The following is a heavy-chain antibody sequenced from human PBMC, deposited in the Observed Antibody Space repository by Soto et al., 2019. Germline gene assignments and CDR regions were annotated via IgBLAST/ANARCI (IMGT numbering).Heavy chain of an antibody. Sequence: SETLSLTCTVSGGSVNIGSFYWSWIRQPPGKGLEWIGHMYYTGSTNYNPSLKRRVTISSGTSKNQFSLKVNSVTAADTAVYYSARIGDSGTWSRADTWGQGTLVTVSS. CDR3: ARIGDSGTWSRADT. CDR2: MYYTGST. CDR1: GGSVNIGSFY. V-gene: IGHV4-61*01. D-gene: IGHD5-12*01. J-gene: IGHJ5*02.